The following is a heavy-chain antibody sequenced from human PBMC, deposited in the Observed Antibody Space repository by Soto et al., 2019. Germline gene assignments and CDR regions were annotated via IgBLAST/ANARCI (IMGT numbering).Heavy chain of an antibody. CDR1: GGSFSGYY. D-gene: IGHD6-13*01. V-gene: IGHV4-34*01. CDR2: INHSGST. Sequence: NPSATLSLTCAVYGGSFSGYYWSWIRQPPGKGLEWIGEINHSGSTNYNPSLKSRVTISVDTSKNQFSLKLSSVTAADTAVYYCARGNTIAAAGNHWFDPWGQGTLVTVSS. J-gene: IGHJ5*02. CDR3: ARGNTIAAAGNHWFDP.